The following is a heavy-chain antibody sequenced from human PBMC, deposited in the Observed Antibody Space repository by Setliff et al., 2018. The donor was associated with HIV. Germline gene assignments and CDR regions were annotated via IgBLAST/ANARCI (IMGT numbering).Heavy chain of an antibody. CDR3: ARRYSSSGYAYDI. CDR2: LYNGGST. Sequence: KPSETLSLTCTVSGGSVSTSSYYWGWIRQPPGKGLEWIGSLYNGGSTSYSPSLKSRVTMSVDTSKNQFSLKLTSVTAADTAVYTCARRYSSSGYAYDIWGQGTMVTVSS. J-gene: IGHJ3*02. D-gene: IGHD6-13*01. V-gene: IGHV4-39*01. CDR1: GGSVSTSSYY.